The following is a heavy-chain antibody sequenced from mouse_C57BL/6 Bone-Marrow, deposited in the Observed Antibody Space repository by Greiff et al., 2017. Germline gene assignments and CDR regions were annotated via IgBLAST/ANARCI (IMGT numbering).Heavy chain of an antibody. J-gene: IGHJ3*01. V-gene: IGHV2-4-1*01. CDR2: IWSGGST. CDR3: ATGGVPWFAY. Sequence: QVQLKESGPGLVQPSQSLSITCTVSGFSLTSYGVHWVRQSPGKGLEWLGVIWSGGSTNYNSALMSRLSISKDNSKSQVFLKMNSLQTDDTAMYYCATGGVPWFAYWGQGTLVTVSA. CDR1: GFSLTSYG.